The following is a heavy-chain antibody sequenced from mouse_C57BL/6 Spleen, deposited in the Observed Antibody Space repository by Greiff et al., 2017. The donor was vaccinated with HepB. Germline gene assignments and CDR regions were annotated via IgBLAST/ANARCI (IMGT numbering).Heavy chain of an antibody. CDR1: GYTFTSYW. D-gene: IGHD2-1*01. CDR3: ARSRGNPHDY. CDR2: IYPSDSET. J-gene: IGHJ2*01. V-gene: IGHV1-61*01. Sequence: QVQLQQPGAELVRPGSSVKLSCKASGYTFTSYWVDWVKQRPGQGLEWIGNIYPSDSETHYNQKFKDKATLTVDKSSSTAYMQLSSLTSEDSAVYYCARSRGNPHDYWGQGTTLTVSS.